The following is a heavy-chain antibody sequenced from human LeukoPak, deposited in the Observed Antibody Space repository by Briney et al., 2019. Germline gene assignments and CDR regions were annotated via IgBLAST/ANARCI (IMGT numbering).Heavy chain of an antibody. CDR3: ANAAFSNCSSTSGYAGGFDY. J-gene: IGHJ4*02. D-gene: IGHD2-2*01. CDR2: ISGSGGST. CDR1: GFTFSSYD. Sequence: GGSLTLSCAASGFTFSSYDLSWVPQAPGTGVEWVLDISGSGGSTYYADSVKGRFPIHRDNSTNTLYLQKNSSRAEAKAVFTFANAAFSNCSSTSGYAGGFDYWGQGTLVTVSS. V-gene: IGHV3-23*01.